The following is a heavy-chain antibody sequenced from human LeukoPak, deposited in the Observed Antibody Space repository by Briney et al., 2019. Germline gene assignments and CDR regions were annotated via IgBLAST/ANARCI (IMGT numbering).Heavy chain of an antibody. CDR1: GDSVSSKSAA. J-gene: IGHJ4*02. CDR2: TYYRSKWSS. Sequence: SQTLSLTCAISGDSVSSKSAAWKWIRQSPSRGLEWLGRTYYRSKWSSGYAESVKSRLTISPDTSKNQLSLQLRSVTPEDTAIYYCARSQTGGTFDYWGQGALVTVSS. D-gene: IGHD1-26*01. CDR3: ARSQTGGTFDY. V-gene: IGHV6-1*01.